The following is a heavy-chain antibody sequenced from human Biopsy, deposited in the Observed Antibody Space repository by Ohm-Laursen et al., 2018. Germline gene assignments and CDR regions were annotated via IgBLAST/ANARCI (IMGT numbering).Heavy chain of an antibody. CDR2: IYNDGINE. CDR3: ARDLRGHWFFDL. J-gene: IGHJ2*01. D-gene: IGHD5/OR15-5a*01. V-gene: IGHV3-33*01. Sequence: SLRLSCAASGFTFKNDNMYWVRQAPGKGLEWVAAIYNDGINEYYADSVKGRFTISRDDSKNTLYLQMNSLRVEDTAVFYCARDLRGHWFFDLWGRGTLVTVSS. CDR1: GFTFKNDN.